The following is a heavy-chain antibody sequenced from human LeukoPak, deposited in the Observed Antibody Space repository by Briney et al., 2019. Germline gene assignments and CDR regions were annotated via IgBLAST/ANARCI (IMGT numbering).Heavy chain of an antibody. CDR3: ARGPHCSSTSCYYYYYYYGTDV. D-gene: IGHD2-2*01. Sequence: SETLSLTCAVYGGSFSGYYWSWIRQPPGKGLEWIGEINHSGSTNYNPSLKSRVTISVDTSKNQFSLKLSSVTAADTAVYYCARGPHCSSTSCYYYYYYYGTDVWGQGTTVTVSS. J-gene: IGHJ6*02. CDR1: GGSFSGYY. V-gene: IGHV4-34*01. CDR2: INHSGST.